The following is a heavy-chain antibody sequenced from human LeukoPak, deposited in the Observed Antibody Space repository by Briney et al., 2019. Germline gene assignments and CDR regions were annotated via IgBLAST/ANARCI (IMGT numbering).Heavy chain of an antibody. CDR3: AKDPTIVVPDAFDI. Sequence: PGRSLRLSCAASGFTFSSYGMHWVRQAPGKGLEWVAVISYDGSNKYYADSVKGRFTISRDNSKNTLYLQMNSLRAEDTAVYYCAKDPTIVVPDAFDIWGQGTMVTVSS. CDR1: GFTFSSYG. D-gene: IGHD2-15*01. V-gene: IGHV3-30*18. CDR2: ISYDGSNK. J-gene: IGHJ3*02.